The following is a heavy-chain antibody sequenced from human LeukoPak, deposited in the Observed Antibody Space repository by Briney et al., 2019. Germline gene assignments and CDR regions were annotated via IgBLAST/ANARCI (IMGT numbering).Heavy chain of an antibody. D-gene: IGHD2-15*01. Sequence: GGSLRLSCAASGFTFSDYYMSWIRQAPGKGLEWVSYISSSGSTIYYADSVKGRFTISRDNAKNSLYLQMNSLRAEDTAVYYCSRDVCSGGSCYYYYGMDVWGQGTTVTVSS. J-gene: IGHJ6*02. V-gene: IGHV3-11*01. CDR2: ISSSGSTI. CDR1: GFTFSDYY. CDR3: SRDVCSGGSCYYYYGMDV.